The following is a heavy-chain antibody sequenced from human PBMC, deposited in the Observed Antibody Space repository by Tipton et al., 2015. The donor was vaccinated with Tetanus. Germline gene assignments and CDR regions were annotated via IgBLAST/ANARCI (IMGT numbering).Heavy chain of an antibody. V-gene: IGHV4-4*01. CDR1: GGPVSSSNW. Sequence: TLSLTCDVSGGPVSSSNWWSWVRQAPGKGLEWIGEIYYSGTTNYNPSLKSRVTISTGKSKNQVSLRLNSVTAADTAVYFCARTPDYYYGMDVWGQGTTVTVSS. CDR3: ARTPDYYYGMDV. J-gene: IGHJ6*02. CDR2: IYYSGTT.